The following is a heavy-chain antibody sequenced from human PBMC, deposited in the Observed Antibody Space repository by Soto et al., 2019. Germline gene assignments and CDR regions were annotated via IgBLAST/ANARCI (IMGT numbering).Heavy chain of an antibody. J-gene: IGHJ3*02. Sequence: EVQVLESGGGLVQPGGSLRLSCEGSGFTVSSHAMTWIRQAPGKGPEWVSTITADGGTYYADSVKRRFAMSRDTSESTLYLQMNSLGAEDTAAYYCAPHVSCSGGSCQYDAFAIRGQGTMVTVSS. CDR2: ITADGGT. CDR1: GFTVSSHA. CDR3: APHVSCSGGSCQYDAFAI. D-gene: IGHD2-15*01. V-gene: IGHV3-23*01.